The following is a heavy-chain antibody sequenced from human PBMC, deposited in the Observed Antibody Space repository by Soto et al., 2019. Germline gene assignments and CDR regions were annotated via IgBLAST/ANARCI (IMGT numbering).Heavy chain of an antibody. CDR2: IFHDGTA. CDR1: GVSISSGNW. CDR3: ARLVYDTRLNYMYFDF. D-gene: IGHD2-8*01. Sequence: SETLSLTCAVYGVSISSGNWWTWVRQTPQRGLEYIGEIFHDGTANYYPSFERRVAISVDTSKNQFSLKLTSVTAADTAIYFRARLVYDTRLNYMYFDFWGQGALVTVSS. J-gene: IGHJ4*02. V-gene: IGHV4-4*02.